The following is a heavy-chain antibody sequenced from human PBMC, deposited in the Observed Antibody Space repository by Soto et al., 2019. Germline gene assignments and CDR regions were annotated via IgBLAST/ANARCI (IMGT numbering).Heavy chain of an antibody. Sequence: PGGSLRLSCAASGFTFSSYWMSWVRQAPGKGLEWVANIKQDGSEKYYVDSVKGRFTISRDNAKNSLYLQMNSLRAEDTAVYYCARESGIYDSSGYYYGSAFDIWGQGTMVTVSS. CDR2: IKQDGSEK. V-gene: IGHV3-7*05. J-gene: IGHJ3*02. CDR1: GFTFSSYW. D-gene: IGHD3-22*01. CDR3: ARESGIYDSSGYYYGSAFDI.